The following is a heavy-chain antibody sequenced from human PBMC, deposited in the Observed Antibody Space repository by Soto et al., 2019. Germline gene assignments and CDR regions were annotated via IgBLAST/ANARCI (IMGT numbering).Heavy chain of an antibody. V-gene: IGHV4-31*03. J-gene: IGHJ5*02. D-gene: IGHD2-21*02. Sequence: SETLSLTCTVSGGSISSGGYYWSWIRQHSGKGLEWIGYIYYSGSTYYNPSLKSRVTISVDTSKNQFPLKLSSVTAADTAVYYCARALYCGGDCGWFDPWGQGTLVTVSS. CDR1: GGSISSGGYY. CDR3: ARALYCGGDCGWFDP. CDR2: IYYSGST.